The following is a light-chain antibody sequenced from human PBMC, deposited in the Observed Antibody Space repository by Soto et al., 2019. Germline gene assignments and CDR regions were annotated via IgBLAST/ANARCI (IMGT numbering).Light chain of an antibody. CDR3: QQASTWPST. CDR2: DAS. J-gene: IGKJ5*01. CDR1: QSISSY. V-gene: IGKV3-11*01. Sequence: EIVLTQSPATLSLSPGERATLSCRASQSISSYVAWYQQKPGQAPRHLIYDASNRATGVPARFSGSGSGTDFTLTISSLEPEDFGVYYCQQASTWPSTFGQGTRLEIK.